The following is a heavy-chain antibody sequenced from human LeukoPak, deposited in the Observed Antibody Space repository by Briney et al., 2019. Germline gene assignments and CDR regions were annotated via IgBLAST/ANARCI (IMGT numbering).Heavy chain of an antibody. CDR2: IYYSGST. Sequence: SETLSLTCTVSGGSISSSSYYWGWIRQPPGKGLEWIGSIYYSGSTYYNPSPKSRVTISVDTSKNQFSLKLSSVTAADTAVYYCARDGEGGTGEDYFDYWGQGTLVTVSS. D-gene: IGHD7-27*01. CDR1: GGSISSSSYY. J-gene: IGHJ4*02. CDR3: ARDGEGGTGEDYFDY. V-gene: IGHV4-39*07.